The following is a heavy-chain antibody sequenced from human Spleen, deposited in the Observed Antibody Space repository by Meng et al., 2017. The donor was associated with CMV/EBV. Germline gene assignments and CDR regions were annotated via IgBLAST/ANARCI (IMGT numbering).Heavy chain of an antibody. CDR2: INWNGGST. V-gene: IGHV3-20*04. D-gene: IGHD2-21*01. Sequence: GESLKISCAASGFTFSSYAMSWVRQAPGKGLEWVSGINWNGGSTGYADSVKGRFTISRDNAKNSLYLQMNSLRAEDTALYYCARLPRANCGGDCYFDYWGQGTLVTVSS. CDR3: ARLPRANCGGDCYFDY. CDR1: GFTFSSYA. J-gene: IGHJ4*02.